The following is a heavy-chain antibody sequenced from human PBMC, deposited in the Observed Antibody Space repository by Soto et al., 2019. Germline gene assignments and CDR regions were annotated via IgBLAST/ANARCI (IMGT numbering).Heavy chain of an antibody. CDR1: GGSFSGYY. Sequence: PSETLSLTCAVYGGSFSGYYWSWIRQPPGKGLEWIGEINHSGSTNYNPSLKSRVTISVDTSKNQFSLKLSSVTAADTAVYYCARGPIVVVVAAPRPASVTFAYWGQEPLVTVSS. CDR3: ARGPIVVVVAAPRPASVTFAY. CDR2: INHSGST. V-gene: IGHV4-34*01. J-gene: IGHJ4*02. D-gene: IGHD2-15*01.